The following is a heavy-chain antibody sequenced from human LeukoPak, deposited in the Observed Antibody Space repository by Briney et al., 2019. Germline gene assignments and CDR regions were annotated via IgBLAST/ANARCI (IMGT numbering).Heavy chain of an antibody. D-gene: IGHD3-10*01. J-gene: IGHJ4*02. V-gene: IGHV3-53*01. CDR2: IYSAGTT. Sequence: GGSLRLSCAASGFTVSNDYMSWVRQAPGKGLEWVSIIYSAGTTYYADSVKGRFTISRDHSKNTLYLQMSSLRAEDTAVYYCAREDSYYYGSGSYPDYWGQGTLVTVSS. CDR3: AREDSYYYGSGSYPDY. CDR1: GFTVSNDY.